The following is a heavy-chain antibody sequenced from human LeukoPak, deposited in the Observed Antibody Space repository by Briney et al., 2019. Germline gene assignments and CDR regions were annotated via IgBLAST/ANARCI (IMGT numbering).Heavy chain of an antibody. CDR1: GFTFTNAW. Sequence: GGSLRLSCAASGFTFTNAWMSWVRQAPGKGLEWVGRIKSKANGGTTDYAAPVKGRFTISRDDSKNTLYLQMNSLKTEDTAVYYCAAGSGYSDFDYWGQGTLVTVSS. D-gene: IGHD3-22*01. CDR3: AAGSGYSDFDY. CDR2: IKSKANGGTT. V-gene: IGHV3-15*01. J-gene: IGHJ4*02.